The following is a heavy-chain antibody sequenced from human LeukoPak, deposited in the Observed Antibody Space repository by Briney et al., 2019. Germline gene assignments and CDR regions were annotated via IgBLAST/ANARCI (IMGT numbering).Heavy chain of an antibody. D-gene: IGHD3-10*01. Sequence: GSLRLSCAASGFTFSSYAMHWVRQAPGKGPEWVAVISYDGSNKYYADSVKGRFTISRDNSKNTLYLQMNSLRAEDTAVYYCARGPRITILPGVWGQGTTVTVSS. CDR1: GFTFSSYA. CDR3: ARGPRITILPGV. CDR2: ISYDGSNK. J-gene: IGHJ6*02. V-gene: IGHV3-30-3*01.